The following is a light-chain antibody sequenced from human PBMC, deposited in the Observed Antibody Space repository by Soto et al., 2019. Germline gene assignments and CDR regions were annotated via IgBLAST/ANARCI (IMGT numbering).Light chain of an antibody. CDR2: AAS. J-gene: IGKJ5*01. V-gene: IGKV1-39*01. Sequence: DIQMTQSPSSLSASVGDRVTITCRASQSISSYLNWYQQKPGKAPKLLIYAASSLQSGVPSRFSGSGSGTDFTLTISSLQPEDFATYYCQQSYSMPPITFGQGTRLEI. CDR3: QQSYSMPPIT. CDR1: QSISSY.